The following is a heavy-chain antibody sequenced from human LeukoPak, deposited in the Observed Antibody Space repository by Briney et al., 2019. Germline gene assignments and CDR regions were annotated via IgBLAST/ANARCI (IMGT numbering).Heavy chain of an antibody. CDR3: ARTYGGYDDAFDI. V-gene: IGHV3-74*01. Sequence: PGGSLRLSCAASGFTFSSYAMSWVRQAPGKGLVWVSRINSDGSSTSYADSVKGRFTISRDNAKNTLYLQMNSLRAEDTAVYYCARTYGGYDDAFDIWGQGTMVTVSS. CDR2: INSDGSST. J-gene: IGHJ3*02. CDR1: GFTFSSYA. D-gene: IGHD4-17*01.